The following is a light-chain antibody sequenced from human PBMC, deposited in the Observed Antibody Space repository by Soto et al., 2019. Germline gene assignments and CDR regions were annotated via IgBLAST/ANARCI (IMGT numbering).Light chain of an antibody. Sequence: QSALTQPASVSGSPEQSITISCTGTSSDVGGYDYVSWYQQHPGKAPKLMIYDVSNRPSGVSNRFSGSKSGNTASLTISGLQAEDEADYYCNSYTSRSTYVFGTGTKLTLL. CDR1: SSDVGGYDY. CDR3: NSYTSRSTYV. CDR2: DVS. J-gene: IGLJ1*01. V-gene: IGLV2-14*01.